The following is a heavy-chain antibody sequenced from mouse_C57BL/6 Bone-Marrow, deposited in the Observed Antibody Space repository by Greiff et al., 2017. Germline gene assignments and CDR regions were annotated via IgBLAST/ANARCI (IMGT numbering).Heavy chain of an antibody. CDR3: ARGCYEWYLEV. V-gene: IGHV1-81*01. D-gene: IGHD2-12*01. CDR1: GYTFTSYG. CDR2: IYPRSGTT. Sequence: VQRVESGAELARPGASVKLSCKASGYTFTSYGISWVKQSTGKGLEWIGEIYPRSGTTYYNEKFKGKATLTADKSSSTAYMELRSLTSEDSAVYLCARGCYEWYLEVWGKGTTVTVSS. J-gene: IGHJ1*03.